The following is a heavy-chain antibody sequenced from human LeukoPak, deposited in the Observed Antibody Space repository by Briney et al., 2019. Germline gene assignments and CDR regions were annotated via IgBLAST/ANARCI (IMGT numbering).Heavy chain of an antibody. CDR3: AKDLDVGSSSGYPDRDY. V-gene: IGHV3-23*01. CDR2: ISGSGGST. D-gene: IGHD3-22*01. J-gene: IGHJ4*02. Sequence: GGSLRLSCAASGFTFSSYAMSWVRQAPGKGLGWVSAISGSGGSTYYADSVKGRFTISRDNSKNTLYLQMNSLRAEDTAVYYCAKDLDVGSSSGYPDRDYWGQGTLVTVSS. CDR1: GFTFSSYA.